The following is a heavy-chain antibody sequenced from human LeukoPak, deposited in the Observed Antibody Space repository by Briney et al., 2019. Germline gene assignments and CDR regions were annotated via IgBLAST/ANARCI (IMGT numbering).Heavy chain of an antibody. CDR1: GSTFDDYG. D-gene: IGHD6-6*01. CDR3: VKDAGIAARPWYFDS. V-gene: IGHV3-9*01. CDR2: INYQSATF. J-gene: IGHJ4*02. Sequence: GGSLRLSCAASGSTFDDYGLHWVRQVPGKGLEWVSGINYQSATFDADSVKGRFTISRDNAKSLLFLVMDSLRPEDSALYYCVKDAGIAARPWYFDSWGQGTQVIVSS.